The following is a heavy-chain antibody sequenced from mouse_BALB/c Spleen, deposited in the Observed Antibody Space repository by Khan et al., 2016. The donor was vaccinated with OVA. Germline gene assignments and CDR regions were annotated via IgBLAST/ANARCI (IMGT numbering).Heavy chain of an antibody. CDR3: ASTTATPYYAIDY. Sequence: QVQLKESGPGLVAPSQSLSITCTVSGFSLTSYGVHWVRQPPGKGLEWLGVIWAGGSTNYNSALMSRLSISKDNSKSQVFLKMNSLQTDDTAMYYCASTTATPYYAIDYWGQGTSVTVSS. CDR2: IWAGGST. CDR1: GFSLTSYG. V-gene: IGHV2-9*02. D-gene: IGHD1-2*01. J-gene: IGHJ4*01.